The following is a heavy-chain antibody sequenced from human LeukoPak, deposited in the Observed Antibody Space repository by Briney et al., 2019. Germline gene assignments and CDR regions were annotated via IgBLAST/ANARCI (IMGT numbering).Heavy chain of an antibody. CDR2: ISWNSGSI. CDR1: GFTFDDYA. CDR3: AKDLSSGWYYSAFDI. V-gene: IGHV3-9*03. D-gene: IGHD6-19*01. J-gene: IGHJ3*02. Sequence: GGSLRLSCAASGFTFDDYAMHWVRQAPGKRLEWVSGISWNSGSIGYADSVKGRFTISRDNAKNSLYLQMNSLRAEDMALYYCAKDLSSGWYYSAFDIWGQGTMVTVSS.